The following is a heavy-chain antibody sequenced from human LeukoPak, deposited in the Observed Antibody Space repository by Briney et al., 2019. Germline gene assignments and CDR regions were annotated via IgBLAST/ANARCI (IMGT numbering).Heavy chain of an antibody. CDR3: ARGGSGSYGGLEDY. CDR2: INPNSGGT. V-gene: IGHV1-2*06. Sequence: ASVKVSCKASGYTFTGYCMHWVLQAPGQGLEWMGRINPNSGGTNYAQKFQGRVTMTRDTSISTAYMELSRLRSDDTAVYYCARGGSGSYGGLEDYWGQGTLVTVSS. D-gene: IGHD1-26*01. J-gene: IGHJ4*02. CDR1: GYTFTGYC.